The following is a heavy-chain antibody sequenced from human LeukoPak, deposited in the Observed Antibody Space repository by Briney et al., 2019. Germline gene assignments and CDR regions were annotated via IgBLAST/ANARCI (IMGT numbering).Heavy chain of an antibody. CDR3: AKDRLEFYGSARYYFDS. CDR2: LSSSSSVI. CDR1: GFTFSTYA. Sequence: LPGGSLRLSCAASGFTFSTYAMDWVRQAPGKGLEWVSYLSSSSSVIYHADSVKGRFTISRDSSKDTLYLQMNSLRTEDTAVYFCAKDRLEFYGSARYYFDSWGQGSLVTVSS. D-gene: IGHD3-10*01. J-gene: IGHJ4*02. V-gene: IGHV3-48*01.